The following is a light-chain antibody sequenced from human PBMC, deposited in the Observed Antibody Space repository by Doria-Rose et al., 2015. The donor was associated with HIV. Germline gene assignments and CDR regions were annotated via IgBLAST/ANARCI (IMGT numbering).Light chain of an antibody. Sequence: CRASQDISNSFAWYQKIPGKAPKLLVYGASRLETGVPSSFSGSGSGTDYTLTISSLQPEDFATYYCQQYYTTPMYTFGQGNKLECK. CDR2: GAS. CDR1: QDISNS. V-gene: IGKV1-NL1*01. J-gene: IGKJ2*01. CDR3: QQYYTTPMYT.